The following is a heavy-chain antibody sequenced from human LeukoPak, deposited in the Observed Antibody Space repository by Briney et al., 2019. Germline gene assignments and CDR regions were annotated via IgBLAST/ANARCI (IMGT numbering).Heavy chain of an antibody. D-gene: IGHD2-2*01. CDR1: GFTISSYS. CDR2: ISSSSGYI. V-gene: IGHV3-21*03. J-gene: IGHJ6*03. CDR3: ARDEVVVVPAHYYYYYYMDV. Sequence: GGSLRLSCAASGFTISSYSMNWVRQAPGKGLEWVSSISSSSGYIYYADSVKGRFTISRDNAKNSLYLQMNSLRAEDTAVYYCARDEVVVVPAHYYYYYYMDVWGKGTTVTVSS.